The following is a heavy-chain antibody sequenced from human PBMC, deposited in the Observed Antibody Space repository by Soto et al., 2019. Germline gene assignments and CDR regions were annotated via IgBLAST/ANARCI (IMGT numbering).Heavy chain of an antibody. CDR2: IKSEVDGGTT. D-gene: IGHD1-20*01. J-gene: IGHJ4*02. V-gene: IGHV3-15*01. CDR1: GITLSSAW. Sequence: GGCLRLSCAASGITLSSAWMGWVRQAPGKGREWVARIKSEVDGGTTDYTTAGKGRFRIARDDSKTTLYLQMNSMKPEDTAVSYCDTDRPITLAQFDYWGQGTLVTVSS. CDR3: DTDRPITLAQFDY.